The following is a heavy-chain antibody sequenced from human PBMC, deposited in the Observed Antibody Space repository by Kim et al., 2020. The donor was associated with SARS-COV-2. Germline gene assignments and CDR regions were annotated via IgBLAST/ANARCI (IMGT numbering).Heavy chain of an antibody. Sequence: SVKVSCKASGGTFSSYAISWVRQAPGQGLEWMGGFIPIFGTANYAQKFQGRVTITADKSMSTAYMELSSLRSEDTAVYYCATMDDGYSSSWAPGWGQGTLVTVSS. V-gene: IGHV1-69*06. D-gene: IGHD6-13*01. CDR2: FIPIFGTA. CDR1: GGTFSSYA. J-gene: IGHJ4*02. CDR3: ATMDDGYSSSWAPG.